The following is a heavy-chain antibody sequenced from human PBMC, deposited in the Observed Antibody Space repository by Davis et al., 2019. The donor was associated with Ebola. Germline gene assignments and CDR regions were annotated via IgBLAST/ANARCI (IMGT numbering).Heavy chain of an antibody. CDR2: IKQDGSEK. Sequence: GESLKISCAASGFTVSSNYMSWVRQAPGKGLEWVANIKQDGSEKYYVDSVKGRFTISRDNAKNSLYLQMNSLRAEDTAVYYCARVPYGDYVGYFDYWGQGTLVTVSS. CDR3: ARVPYGDYVGYFDY. V-gene: IGHV3-7*01. J-gene: IGHJ4*02. D-gene: IGHD4-17*01. CDR1: GFTVSSNY.